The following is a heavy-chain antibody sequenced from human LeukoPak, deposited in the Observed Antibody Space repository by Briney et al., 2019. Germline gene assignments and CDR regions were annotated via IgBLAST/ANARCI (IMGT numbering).Heavy chain of an antibody. CDR1: GYTFTSYG. CDR3: ARAEPDTFFDP. D-gene: IGHD1-14*01. CDR2: IIPMFGIA. V-gene: IGHV1-69*10. Sequence: GASVKVSCKASGYTFTSYGISWVRQAPGQGLEWMGGIIPMFGIANYAQKFQDRVTITTDKSTSTTYMELSSLRSEDTAVYFCARAEPDTFFDPWGQGSLVTVSS. J-gene: IGHJ5*02.